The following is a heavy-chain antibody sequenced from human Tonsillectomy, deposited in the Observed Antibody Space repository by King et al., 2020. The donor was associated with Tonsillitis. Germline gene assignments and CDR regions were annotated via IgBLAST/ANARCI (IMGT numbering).Heavy chain of an antibody. Sequence: HVQLQESGPGLVKPSETLSLTCTVSGGSISSYYWSWIRQPPGKGLEWFGYIYYSGSTNCNPSLKSRVTISVDTSKNQFSLKLSSVTAADTAVYYCARGNGDYTGYYYYYYMDVWGKGTTVTVSS. D-gene: IGHD4-17*01. CDR2: IYYSGST. CDR1: GGSISSYY. J-gene: IGHJ6*03. V-gene: IGHV4-59*01. CDR3: ARGNGDYTGYYYYYYMDV.